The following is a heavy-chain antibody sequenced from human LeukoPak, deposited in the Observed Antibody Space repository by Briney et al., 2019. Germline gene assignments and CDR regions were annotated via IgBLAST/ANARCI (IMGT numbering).Heavy chain of an antibody. CDR3: PRDVRTMVRGVIIPGFDP. CDR2: IIPIFGTA. Sequence: RGASVKVSCKASGGTFSSYAISWVRQAPGQGLEWMGGIIPIFGTANYAQKFQGRVPITSDESTSTAYMELSSLRSEDTAVYYCPRDVRTMVRGVIIPGFDPWGQGTLVTVSS. V-gene: IGHV1-69*01. CDR1: GGTFSSYA. D-gene: IGHD3-10*01. J-gene: IGHJ5*02.